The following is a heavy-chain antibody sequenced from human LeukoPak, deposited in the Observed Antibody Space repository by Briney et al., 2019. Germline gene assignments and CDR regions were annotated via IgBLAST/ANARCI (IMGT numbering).Heavy chain of an antibody. Sequence: GGSLRLSCAASGFTFSSYWMTWVRQAPGKGLEWVANIKQDGSEKYYVDSVKGRFTISRDNAKNSLYLQMNSLRGEDTAVYYCARDVDTRWVKIKLELRGGDAFDIWGQGTMVTVSS. D-gene: IGHD1-7*01. V-gene: IGHV3-7*03. CDR2: IKQDGSEK. CDR1: GFTFSSYW. CDR3: ARDVDTRWVKIKLELRGGDAFDI. J-gene: IGHJ3*02.